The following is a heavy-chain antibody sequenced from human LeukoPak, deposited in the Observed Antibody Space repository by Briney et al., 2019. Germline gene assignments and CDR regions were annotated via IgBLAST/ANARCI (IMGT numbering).Heavy chain of an antibody. D-gene: IGHD5-24*01. CDR2: ISYDGSNK. V-gene: IGHV3-30-3*01. CDR3: ARANPMGQDAFDI. Sequence: GGSLRLSCAASGFTFSSYAMHWVRQAPGKGLEWVAVISYDGSNKYYADSVKGRFTTSRDNSKNTLYLQMNSLRAEDTAVYYCARANPMGQDAFDIWGQGTMVTVSS. CDR1: GFTFSSYA. J-gene: IGHJ3*02.